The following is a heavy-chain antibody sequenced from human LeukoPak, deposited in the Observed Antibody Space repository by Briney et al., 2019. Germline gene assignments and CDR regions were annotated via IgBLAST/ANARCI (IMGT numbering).Heavy chain of an antibody. Sequence: SETLSLTCIVSGGSINCYSWTWLRQPPGEGLEWIGHIYNRGSTNYNPALKSRVTISVDTTRNQFSLKLSSVTAADTAVYYCARGFDAFDIWGQGTMGTVSA. CDR2: IYNRGST. V-gene: IGHV4-59*08. J-gene: IGHJ3*02. CDR1: GGSINCYS. CDR3: ARGFDAFDI.